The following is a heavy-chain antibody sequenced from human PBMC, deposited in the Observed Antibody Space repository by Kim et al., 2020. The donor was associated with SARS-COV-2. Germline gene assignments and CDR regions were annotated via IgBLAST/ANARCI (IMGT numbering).Heavy chain of an antibody. Sequence: SETLSLTCAVYGGSFSGYYWSWIRQPPGKGLEWIGEINHSGSTNYNPSLKSRVTISVDTSKNQFSLKLSSVTAADTAVYYCARAQLTITMIVVVITTSSYLDYSGQGTLVTGSS. V-gene: IGHV4-34*01. J-gene: IGHJ4*02. CDR1: GGSFSGYY. D-gene: IGHD3-22*01. CDR3: ARAQLTITMIVVVITTSSYLDY. CDR2: INHSGST.